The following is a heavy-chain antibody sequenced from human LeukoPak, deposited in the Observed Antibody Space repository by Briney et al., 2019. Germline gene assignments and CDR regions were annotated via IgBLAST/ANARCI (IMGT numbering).Heavy chain of an antibody. D-gene: IGHD5-18*01. CDR3: AKACLEYSYGPDY. J-gene: IGHJ4*02. CDR2: ISGSGGST. V-gene: IGHV3-23*01. Sequence: GGSLELSCAASGFTFSSYAMSWVRQAPGKGLEWVSAISGSGGSTYYADSVKGRFTISRDNSKNTLYLQMNSLRAEDTAVYYCAKACLEYSYGPDYWGQGTLVTVSS. CDR1: GFTFSSYA.